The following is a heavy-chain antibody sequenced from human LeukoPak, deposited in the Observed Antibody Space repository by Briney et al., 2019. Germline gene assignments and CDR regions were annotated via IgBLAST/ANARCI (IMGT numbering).Heavy chain of an antibody. Sequence: KPSETLSLTCAVYGGSFSGYYWSWIRQPPGKGLEWIGEINHSGSTNYNPSLKSRVTISVDTSKNQFSLKLSSVTAADTAVYYCAREDYYGSGSYYYYYYMDVWGKGTTVTISS. J-gene: IGHJ6*03. D-gene: IGHD3-10*01. CDR1: GGSFSGYY. CDR2: INHSGST. CDR3: AREDYYGSGSYYYYYYMDV. V-gene: IGHV4-34*01.